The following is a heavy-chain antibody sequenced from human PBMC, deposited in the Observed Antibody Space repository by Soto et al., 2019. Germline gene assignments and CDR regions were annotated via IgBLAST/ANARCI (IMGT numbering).Heavy chain of an antibody. CDR1: GYTFTSYG. Sequence: ASVKVSCKASGYTFTSYGISWVRQAPGQGLEWMGWISAYNGNTNYAQKLQGRVTMTTDTSTSTAYMELRSLRSDDTAVYYCARSIWSISVASTYSYYYTLVWRKAPPVTV. CDR3: ARSIWSISVASTYSYYYTLV. CDR2: ISAYNGNT. V-gene: IGHV1-18*01. J-gene: IGHJ6*03. D-gene: IGHD2-2*01.